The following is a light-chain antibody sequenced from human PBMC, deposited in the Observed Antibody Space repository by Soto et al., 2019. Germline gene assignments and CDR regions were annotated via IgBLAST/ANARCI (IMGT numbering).Light chain of an antibody. V-gene: IGKV1-9*01. CDR1: QAISRS. Sequence: IQLTQSPSFLSASVGDKVTITCRASQAISRSLAWYQQNPGKAPKLLIYGASTLQSGVPSRFSGSGSGTEFTLTIGSLQPEDFATYYCQQLNSYPLTFGGGAKVEMK. CDR2: GAS. CDR3: QQLNSYPLT. J-gene: IGKJ4*01.